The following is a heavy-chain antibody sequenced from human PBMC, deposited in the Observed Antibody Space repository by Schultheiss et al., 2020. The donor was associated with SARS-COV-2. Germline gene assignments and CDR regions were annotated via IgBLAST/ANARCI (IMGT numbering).Heavy chain of an antibody. CDR3: VREGATWDAYDI. V-gene: IGHV1/OR15-2*02. CDR1: GYTFTGYY. J-gene: IGHJ3*02. Sequence: ASVKVSCKASGYTFTGYYMHWVRQAPGLGLEWMAYVSIFDGDTKYAQKFQDRVTLTRDTTTASVYMDVWNLRSDDTAVYYCVREGATWDAYDIWGQGTLVTVSS. CDR2: VSIFDGDT.